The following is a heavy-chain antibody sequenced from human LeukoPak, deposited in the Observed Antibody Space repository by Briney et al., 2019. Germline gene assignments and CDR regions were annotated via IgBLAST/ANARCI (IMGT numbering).Heavy chain of an antibody. CDR3: VSVLYGDGISVKSRISINAFTISRHISMNTLYLQMNSLRVEDTAVYYCVSYRPYNWYNAW. J-gene: IGHJ1*01. CDR2: LYSDGRS. V-gene: IGHV3-53*04. Sequence: GGSLSHSPAASGFTVSSIYVPWVRRAPGKGLEWFSVLYSDGRSAYTDSVKGRFTISRHNSKNTLYLHMNRCRFDVTPVSYRVSVLYGDGISVKSRISINAFTISRHISMNTLYLQMNSLRVEDTAVYYCVSYRPYNWYNAWWGQGTPV. CDR1: GFTVSSIY. D-gene: IGHD2-21*01.